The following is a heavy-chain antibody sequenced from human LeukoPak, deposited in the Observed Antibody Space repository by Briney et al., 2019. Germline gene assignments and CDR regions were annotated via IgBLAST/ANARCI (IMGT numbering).Heavy chain of an antibody. CDR1: GFTFTTYW. Sequence: GGSLRLSCAASGFTFTTYWMHWVRQAPGKGLEWVANIKYDGNEKYYGDSVKGRFTTSRDNAKNSLFLQMNSLGAEDTAVYYCARAVTVDYWGQGTLVTVSS. J-gene: IGHJ4*02. CDR2: IKYDGNEK. CDR3: ARAVTVDY. V-gene: IGHV3-7*01.